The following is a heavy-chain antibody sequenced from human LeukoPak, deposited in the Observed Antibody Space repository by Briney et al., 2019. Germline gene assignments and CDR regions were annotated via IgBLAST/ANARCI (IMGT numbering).Heavy chain of an antibody. CDR3: ARGTLEDSTTVTTYYFDY. CDR1: GGSFSGYY. D-gene: IGHD4-17*01. CDR2: INHSGST. J-gene: IGHJ4*02. Sequence: KPSETLSLTCAVYGGSFSGYYWSWIRQPPGKGLEWIGEINHSGSTNYNPSLKSRVTISVDMSKNQFSLKLSSVTAADTAVYYCARGTLEDSTTVTTYYFDYWGQGTLVTVSS. V-gene: IGHV4-34*01.